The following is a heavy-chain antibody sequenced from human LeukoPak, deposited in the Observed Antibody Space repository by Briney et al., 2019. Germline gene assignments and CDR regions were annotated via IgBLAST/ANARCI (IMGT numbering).Heavy chain of an antibody. V-gene: IGHV4-34*01. CDR3: ARDHPHSYSSNWFYYYYGMDV. CDR1: GGSFSGYY. CDR2: INHSGST. J-gene: IGHJ6*02. D-gene: IGHD6-13*01. Sequence: SETLSLTCAVYGGSFSGYYWSWIRQPPGKGLEWIGEINHSGSTNYNPSLKSRVTISVDTSKNQFSLKLSSVTAADTAVYYCARDHPHSYSSNWFYYYYGMDVWGQGTTVTVSS.